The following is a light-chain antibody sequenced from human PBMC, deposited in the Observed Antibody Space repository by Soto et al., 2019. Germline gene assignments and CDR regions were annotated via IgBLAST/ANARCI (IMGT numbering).Light chain of an antibody. CDR3: AAWDDSLRGVV. CDR1: TSNIGSNY. CDR2: RND. Sequence: QSVLTQPPSASGTPGQRVAISCSGSTSNIGSNYVYWYQQLPGTAPELLIYRNDQRPSAVPDRFSGSKSGTSASLAISGLRSEDEADYYCAAWDDSLRGVVFGGGTKLTVL. J-gene: IGLJ3*02. V-gene: IGLV1-47*01.